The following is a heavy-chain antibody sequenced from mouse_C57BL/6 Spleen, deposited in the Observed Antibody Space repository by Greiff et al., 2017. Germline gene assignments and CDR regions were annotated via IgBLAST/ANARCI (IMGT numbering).Heavy chain of an antibody. CDR2: IYPGDGDT. CDR3: ALPTIVTTCFDY. Sequence: VKLVESGPELVKPGASVKISCKASGYAFSSSWMNWVKQRPGKGLEWIGRIYPGDGDTNYNGKFKGKATLTADKSSSTAYMQLSSLTSEDSAVYFCALPTIVTTCFDYWGQGTTLTVSS. V-gene: IGHV1-82*01. J-gene: IGHJ2*01. D-gene: IGHD2-5*01. CDR1: GYAFSSSW.